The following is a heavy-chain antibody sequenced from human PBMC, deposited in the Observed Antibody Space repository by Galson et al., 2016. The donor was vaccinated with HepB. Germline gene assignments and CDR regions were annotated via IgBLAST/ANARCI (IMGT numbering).Heavy chain of an antibody. V-gene: IGHV3-30*18. D-gene: IGHD5-18*01. Sequence: SLRLSCAASGFTFSSYGMHWVRQAPGKGLEWVAVISYDGSNKYYADSVKGRFTISGDNSKNTLYLQMNSLRAEDTAVYYCAKDIRSYGLFGRFDYWGQGTLVTVSS. CDR2: ISYDGSNK. CDR1: GFTFSSYG. J-gene: IGHJ4*02. CDR3: AKDIRSYGLFGRFDY.